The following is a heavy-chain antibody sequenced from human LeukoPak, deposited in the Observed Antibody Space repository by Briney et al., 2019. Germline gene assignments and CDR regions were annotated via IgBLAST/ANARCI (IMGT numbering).Heavy chain of an antibody. CDR1: GFTFSSYA. J-gene: IGHJ6*03. CDR3: ARAPYYYYYYIDV. CDR2: IDSDGRST. Sequence: GGSLRLSCAASGFTFSSYAMLWVRQAPGEGLEYVSAIDSDGRSTFYASSVEGRVTISRDNSKNTLYLQMRSLRPEDTAVYYCARAPYYYYYYIDVWGKGTTVTVSS. V-gene: IGHV3-64*01.